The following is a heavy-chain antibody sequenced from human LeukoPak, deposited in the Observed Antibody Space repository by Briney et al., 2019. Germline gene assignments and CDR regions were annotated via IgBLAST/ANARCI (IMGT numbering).Heavy chain of an antibody. Sequence: GRSLRLSCAASGFTFSSYAMHWVRQAPGKGLEWVAVISYDGSNKYYADSVKGRFTISRDNSKNTLYLQMNSLRAEDTAVYYCARDPIPGIAVAEDYWGQGTLVTVSS. V-gene: IGHV3-30-3*01. CDR2: ISYDGSNK. J-gene: IGHJ4*02. D-gene: IGHD6-19*01. CDR3: ARDPIPGIAVAEDY. CDR1: GFTFSSYA.